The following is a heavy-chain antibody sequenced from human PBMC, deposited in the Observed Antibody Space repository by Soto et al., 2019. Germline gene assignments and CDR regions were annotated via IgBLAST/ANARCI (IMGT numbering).Heavy chain of an antibody. CDR3: VRMAASGSLNCFDP. D-gene: IGHD3-22*01. CDR2: MNPGSGNT. Sequence: QVQLVQSGAEVKKPGASLKVSCKASRYTFTNYEINWVRQATGQVLEWMGWMNPGSGNTGYAHKFQGSVTMTSNISISTAYMELSRLGSDDTAIYYCVRMAASGSLNCFDPWGQGTLVTVSS. V-gene: IGHV1-8*01. CDR1: RYTFTNYE. J-gene: IGHJ5*02.